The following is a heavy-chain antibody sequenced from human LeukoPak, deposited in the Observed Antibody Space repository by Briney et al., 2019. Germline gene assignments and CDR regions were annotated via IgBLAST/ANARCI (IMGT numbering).Heavy chain of an antibody. Sequence: GGSLRLPCAASGFTFSSYSMNWVRQAPGKGLEWVSSISSSSSYIYYADSVKGRFTISRDNAKNSLYLQMNSLRAEDTAVYYCAKAIDYYGSGSVLAYYYYYGMDVWGQGTTVTVSS. J-gene: IGHJ6*02. CDR1: GFTFSSYS. V-gene: IGHV3-21*01. D-gene: IGHD3-10*01. CDR2: ISSSSSYI. CDR3: AKAIDYYGSGSVLAYYYYYGMDV.